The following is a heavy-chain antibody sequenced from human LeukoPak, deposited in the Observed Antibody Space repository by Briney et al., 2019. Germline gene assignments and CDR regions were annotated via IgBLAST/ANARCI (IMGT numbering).Heavy chain of an antibody. CDR3: ARHTVQYCSSTSCYNY. J-gene: IGHJ4*02. V-gene: IGHV5-10-1*01. D-gene: IGHD2-2*02. CDR1: GYSFTSYW. CDR2: IDPSDSYT. Sequence: GESLKIYCKGSGYSFTSYWISWVRQMPGKGLEWMGRIDPSDSYTNYSPSFQGHVTISADKSISTAYLQWSSLKASDTAMYYCARHTVQYCSSTSCYNYWGQGTLVTVSS.